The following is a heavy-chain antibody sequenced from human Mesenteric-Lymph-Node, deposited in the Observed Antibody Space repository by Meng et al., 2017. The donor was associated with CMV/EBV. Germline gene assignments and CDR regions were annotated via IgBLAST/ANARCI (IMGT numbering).Heavy chain of an antibody. Sequence: CAVYGGSFGGYYWSWIRQPPGKGLEWIGEINHSGSTNYNPSLKSRVTISVDTSKNQFSLKLSSVTAADTAVFYCARVGVPRSSFYFDYWGKGTLVTVSS. V-gene: IGHV4-34*01. CDR2: INHSGST. J-gene: IGHJ4*02. D-gene: IGHD3-10*01. CDR1: GGSFGGYY. CDR3: ARVGVPRSSFYFDY.